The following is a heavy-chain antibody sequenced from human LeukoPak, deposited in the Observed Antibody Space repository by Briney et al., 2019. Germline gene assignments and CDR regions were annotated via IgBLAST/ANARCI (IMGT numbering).Heavy chain of an antibody. CDR3: ARDRVFYYDSSGYYDY. CDR1: GGTFISYA. D-gene: IGHD3-22*01. V-gene: IGHV1-69*13. Sequence: SVKVSCKASGGTFISYAISWVRQAPGQGLEWMGGIIPIFGTANYAQKFQGRVTITADESTSTAYMELSSLRSEDTAVYYCARDRVFYYDSSGYYDYWGQGTLVTVSS. CDR2: IIPIFGTA. J-gene: IGHJ4*02.